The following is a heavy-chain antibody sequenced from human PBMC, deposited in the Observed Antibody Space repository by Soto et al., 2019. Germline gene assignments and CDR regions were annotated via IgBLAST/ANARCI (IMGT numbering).Heavy chain of an antibody. CDR2: INPNNGDT. D-gene: IGHD3-10*01. V-gene: IGHV1-2*06. CDR1: GYFFTSHY. Sequence: QVQLVQSGAEVEKPGASVKVSCKTSGYFFTSHYIHWVRLAPGRGLEWMGRINPNNGDTNSPQKLQGRVTMTSDTFISPAYMEMGGLRSDDTALYYCAREVTYGGGSFSLGLWGQGTLVNVSS. CDR3: AREVTYGGGSFSLGL. J-gene: IGHJ4*02.